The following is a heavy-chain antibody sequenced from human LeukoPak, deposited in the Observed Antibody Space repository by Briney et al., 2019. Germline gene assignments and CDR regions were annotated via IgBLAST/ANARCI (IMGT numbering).Heavy chain of an antibody. D-gene: IGHD5-24*01. J-gene: IGHJ6*02. CDR2: IYYSGST. Sequence: PSETLSLTCTVSGGSISSGDYYWSWIRQPPGKGLEWIGYIYYSGSTNYNPSLKSRVTISVDTSKNQFSLNLSPVSAADTAVYYCARADGYYYGMDVWGQGTTVTVSS. CDR1: GGSISSGDYY. CDR3: ARADGYYYGMDV. V-gene: IGHV4-61*08.